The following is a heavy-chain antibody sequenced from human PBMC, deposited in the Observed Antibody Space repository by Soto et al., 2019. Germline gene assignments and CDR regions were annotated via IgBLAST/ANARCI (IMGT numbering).Heavy chain of an antibody. V-gene: IGHV4-4*02. J-gene: IGHJ5*02. Sequence: SETLSLTCGVAGDSVSSVNWWSWVRQAPGKGLEGIGEIYHSGTTNYNPSFTGRVTMTIDKSKNQFYLDLTCVTAEDTAVYYCARLTGFFTISPFDIWGQGTLVTVSS. CDR2: IYHSGTT. CDR1: GDSVSSVNW. D-gene: IGHD3-9*01. CDR3: ARLTGFFTISPFDI.